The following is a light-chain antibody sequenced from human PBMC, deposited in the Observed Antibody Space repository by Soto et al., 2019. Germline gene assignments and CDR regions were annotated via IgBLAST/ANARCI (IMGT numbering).Light chain of an antibody. CDR2: AAS. J-gene: IGKJ1*01. Sequence: AIQMTQSPSSLSASVGDRVSITCRASQGIRVDLSWYQQKPGKAPKVLIYAASTLQSGVPSRFSGSGSGTDFTLTISSLQPEDFGTYYCQHYYNYPRTFGQGTKVDIK. CDR3: QHYYNYPRT. CDR1: QGIRVD. V-gene: IGKV1-6*01.